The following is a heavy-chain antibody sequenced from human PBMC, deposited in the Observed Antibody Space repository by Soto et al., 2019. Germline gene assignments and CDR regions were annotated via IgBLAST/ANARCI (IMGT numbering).Heavy chain of an antibody. CDR2: IIPIFGTA. J-gene: IGHJ4*02. D-gene: IGHD3-22*01. V-gene: IGHV1-69*13. CDR1: GWTFSSYA. CDR3: ARNYYDTSGPFDY. Sequence: ASVKVSCKACGWTFSSYAISWVGQAPGQGLEWMGGIIPIFGTANYAQKFQGRVTITADESTSTAYMELSSLRSEDAAVYYCARNYYDTSGPFDYWGQGTLVTVSS.